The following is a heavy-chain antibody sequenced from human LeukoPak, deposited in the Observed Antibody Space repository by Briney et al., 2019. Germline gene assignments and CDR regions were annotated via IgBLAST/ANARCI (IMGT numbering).Heavy chain of an antibody. V-gene: IGHV4-61*02. CDR2: IYTSGST. CDR1: GGSISSGSYY. CDR3: ARDGAYCGGDCYKYYYYYMDV. Sequence: SETLSLTCTVSGGSISSGSYYWSWIRQPAGKGLEWIGRIYTSGSTNYNPSLKSRVTISVDTSKNQFSLKLSSVTAADTAVYYCARDGAYCGGDCYKYYYYYMDVWGKGTTVTISS. J-gene: IGHJ6*03. D-gene: IGHD2-21*02.